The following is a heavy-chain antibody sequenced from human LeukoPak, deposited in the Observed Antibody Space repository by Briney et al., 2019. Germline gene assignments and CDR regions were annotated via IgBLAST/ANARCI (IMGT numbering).Heavy chain of an antibody. CDR1: GYTLTSYD. V-gene: IGHV1-2*06. J-gene: IGHJ4*02. Sequence: ASVKVSCKASGYTLTSYDINWVRQAPGQGLEWMGRINPNSGVTIYAQKFQGRVTLTRDTSITTAYMELSSLRSDDTAVYYCARTDGVDYWGQGTLVTVSS. CDR2: INPNSGVT. CDR3: ARTDGVDY. D-gene: IGHD4-17*01.